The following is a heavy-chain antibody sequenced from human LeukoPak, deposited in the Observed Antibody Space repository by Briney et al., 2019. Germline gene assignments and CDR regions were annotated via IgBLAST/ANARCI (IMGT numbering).Heavy chain of an antibody. D-gene: IGHD6-13*01. CDR1: GFTFSSYA. Sequence: SGGSLRLSCTASGFTFSSYAMSWVRQAPGKGLEWVAVISYDGSNKYYADSVKGRFTISRDNSKNTLYLQMNSLRAEDTAVYYCASNGRDKLAAGRYYYMDVWGKGTTVTVSS. J-gene: IGHJ6*03. CDR3: ASNGRDKLAAGRYYYMDV. CDR2: ISYDGSNK. V-gene: IGHV3-30-3*01.